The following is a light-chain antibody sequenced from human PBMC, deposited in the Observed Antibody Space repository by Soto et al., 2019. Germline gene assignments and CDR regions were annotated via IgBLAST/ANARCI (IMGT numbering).Light chain of an antibody. CDR3: SSYTSTNSWV. V-gene: IGLV2-14*01. J-gene: IGLJ3*02. CDR2: DVS. Sequence: LTQSASVSGSPGQSITISCTGTSSDVGGYNYVSWYQQHPGKAPKLIIYDVSNRPSGVSTRFSGSKSGNTASLTISGLQAEDEADYSCSSYTSTNSWVFGGGTKLTVL. CDR1: SSDVGGYNY.